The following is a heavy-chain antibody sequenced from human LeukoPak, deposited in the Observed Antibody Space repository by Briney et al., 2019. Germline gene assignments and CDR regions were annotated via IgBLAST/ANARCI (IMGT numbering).Heavy chain of an antibody. V-gene: IGHV4-39*02. CDR1: GDSISGSSYY. J-gene: IGHJ3*02. CDR2: IYHSGST. Sequence: SETLSLTCTVSGDSISGSSYYWGWIRQPPGKGLEWIGSIYHSGSTYHKPSLKSRVTISVDTSKNQFSLKLNSVTATDTAVYYCARDNVDTAMGDAFDIWGQGTMVTVSS. D-gene: IGHD5-18*01. CDR3: ARDNVDTAMGDAFDI.